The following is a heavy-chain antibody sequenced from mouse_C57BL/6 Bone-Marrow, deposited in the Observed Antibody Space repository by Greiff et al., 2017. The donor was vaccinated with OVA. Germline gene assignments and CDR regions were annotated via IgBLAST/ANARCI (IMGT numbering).Heavy chain of an antibody. V-gene: IGHV1-82*01. J-gene: IGHJ1*03. D-gene: IGHD4-1*01. Sequence: QVQLKESGPELVKPGASVKISCKASGYAFSSSWMNWVKQRPGKGLEWIGRIYPGDGDTNYNGKFKGKATLTADKSSSTAYMQLSSLTSEDSAVYFCARFTNWDVRYFDVWGTGTTVTVSS. CDR3: ARFTNWDVRYFDV. CDR1: GYAFSSSW. CDR2: IYPGDGDT.